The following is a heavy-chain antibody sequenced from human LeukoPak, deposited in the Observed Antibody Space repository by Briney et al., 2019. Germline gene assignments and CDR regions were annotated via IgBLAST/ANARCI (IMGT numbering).Heavy chain of an antibody. J-gene: IGHJ3*02. CDR1: CGSISSSSYY. CDR2: IYYSGST. CDR3: ASESGYRACDI. V-gene: IGHV4-39*01. Sequence: SETLSLTCTVSCGSISSSSYYWGWIRQPPGKGLELIGNIYYSGSTYYNPSLKSRVTISVDTSKNQFSLKLNSVTGADTAVYLCASESGYRACDIWGQGTMVTVSS. D-gene: IGHD6-13*01.